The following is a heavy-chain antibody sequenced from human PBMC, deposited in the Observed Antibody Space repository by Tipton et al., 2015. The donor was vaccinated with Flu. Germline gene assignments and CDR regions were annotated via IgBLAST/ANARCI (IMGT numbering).Heavy chain of an antibody. D-gene: IGHD3-10*01. CDR1: GDSIGGAYY. CDR2: SHHTGST. Sequence: TLSLTCSVSGDSIGGAYYWGWIRQPPGKGLEWIWNSHHTGSTYRNPSLKSRVIISVDRSKNQFSLKLTSVTAADTAVFYCARGKDYRSGSYYNFDSWGQGILVVVSS. J-gene: IGHJ4*02. CDR3: ARGKDYRSGSYYNFDS. V-gene: IGHV4-38-2*02.